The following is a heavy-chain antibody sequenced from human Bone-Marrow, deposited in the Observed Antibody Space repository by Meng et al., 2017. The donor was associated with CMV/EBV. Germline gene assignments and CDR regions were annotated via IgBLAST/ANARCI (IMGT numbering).Heavy chain of an antibody. CDR3: ARGGRDDFWSGINGGLRLYYYYGMDV. CDR2: ISYDGSNK. J-gene: IGHJ6*02. CDR1: GFTFSSYA. V-gene: IGHV3-30*04. Sequence: GESLKISCAASGFTFSSYAMHWVRQAPGKGLEWVAVISYDGSNKYYADSVKGRFTISRDNSKNTLYLQMNSLRAEDTAVYYCARGGRDDFWSGINGGLRLYYYYGMDVWGQGTTVTGSS. D-gene: IGHD3-3*01.